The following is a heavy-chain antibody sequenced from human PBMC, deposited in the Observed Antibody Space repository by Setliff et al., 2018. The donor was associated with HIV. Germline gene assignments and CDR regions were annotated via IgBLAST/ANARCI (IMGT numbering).Heavy chain of an antibody. D-gene: IGHD3-3*01. J-gene: IGHJ6*03. Sequence: TLSLTCAVYGGSFSGYYWSWIRQPPGKGLEWIGEINHSGSANYNPPLKSRLTISVDTSKNQFSLKLSSVTAADTAVYYCASSQGYDFWSGPTGYYMDVWGKGTTVTVSS. CDR3: ASSQGYDFWSGPTGYYMDV. CDR2: INHSGSA. V-gene: IGHV4-34*01. CDR1: GGSFSGYY.